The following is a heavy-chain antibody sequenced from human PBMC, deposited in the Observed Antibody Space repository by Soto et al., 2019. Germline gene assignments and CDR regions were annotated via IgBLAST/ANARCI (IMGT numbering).Heavy chain of an antibody. D-gene: IGHD3-22*01. CDR3: ARDQLSITMRRHAFDI. V-gene: IGHV4-61*01. Sequence: SETLSLTCTVSGGSISSDSYYWSWIRQPPGKGLEWIGYIYYSGSSYYNPSVKSRVTISVDTSKNQFSLKLSSVTAADTAVYDCARDQLSITMRRHAFDIWGQGTKVTVSS. J-gene: IGHJ3*02. CDR1: GGSISSDSYY. CDR2: IYYSGSS.